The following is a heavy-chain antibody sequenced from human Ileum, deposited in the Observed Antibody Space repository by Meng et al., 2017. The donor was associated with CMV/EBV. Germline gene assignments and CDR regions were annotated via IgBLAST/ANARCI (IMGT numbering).Heavy chain of an antibody. CDR3: TKVGYCRSTSCSPDY. V-gene: IGHV3-23*01. J-gene: IGHJ4*02. CDR2: ISDNGGRT. D-gene: IGHD2-2*01. CDR1: GFTFSIYA. Sequence: GESLKISCAASGFTFSIYAMSWVRQTPETGLESVSGISDNGGRTYYADSVKGRFTISRDNSKNTLYLQMNNLRVEDTAAYYCTKVGYCRSTSCSPDYWGQGTLVTVSS.